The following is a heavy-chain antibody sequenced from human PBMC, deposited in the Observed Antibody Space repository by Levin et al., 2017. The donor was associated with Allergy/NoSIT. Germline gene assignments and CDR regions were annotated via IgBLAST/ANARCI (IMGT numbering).Heavy chain of an antibody. D-gene: IGHD3-9*01. J-gene: IGHJ3*02. Sequence: GGSLRLSCAASKFTFSGYPMHWVRQAPGKGLEWLGVVSYDGHNQYYTESVKGRFTISRDNSKNTLYLQMNSLRPEDTAVYYCARILPLILTGYHNDVFDIWGQGIMVT. CDR1: KFTFSGYP. V-gene: IGHV3-30*04. CDR2: VSYDGHNQ. CDR3: ARILPLILTGYHNDVFDI.